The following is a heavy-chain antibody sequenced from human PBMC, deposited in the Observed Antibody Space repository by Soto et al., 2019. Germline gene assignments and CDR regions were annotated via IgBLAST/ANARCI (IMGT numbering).Heavy chain of an antibody. CDR1: GFTFSSYG. Sequence: QSGGSLRLSCAASGFTFSSYGMHWVRQAPGKGLEWVAVISYDGSNKYYADSVKGRFTISRDNSKNTLYLQMNSLRAEDTAVYYCAKGPVPESYYDYGLDYWGQGTLVTVSS. V-gene: IGHV3-30*18. CDR3: AKGPVPESYYDYGLDY. D-gene: IGHD1-26*01. J-gene: IGHJ4*02. CDR2: ISYDGSNK.